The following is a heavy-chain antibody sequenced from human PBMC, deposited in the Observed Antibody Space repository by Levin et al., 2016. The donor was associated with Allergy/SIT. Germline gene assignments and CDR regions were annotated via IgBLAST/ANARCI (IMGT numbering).Heavy chain of an antibody. J-gene: IGHJ5*02. D-gene: IGHD6-13*01. V-gene: IGHV1-46*01. CDR3: ARGVSRKEYSSSWYSNRRNWFDP. CDR1: GYTFTSYY. Sequence: ASVKVSCKASGYTFTSYYMHWVRQAPGQGLEWMGIINPSGGSTSYAQKFQGRVTMTRDTSTSTVYMELSSLRSEDTAVYYCARGVSRKEYSSSWYSNRRNWFDPWGQGTLVTVSS. CDR2: INPSGGST.